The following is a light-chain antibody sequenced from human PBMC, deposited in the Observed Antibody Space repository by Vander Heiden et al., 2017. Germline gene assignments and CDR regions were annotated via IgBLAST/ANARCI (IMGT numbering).Light chain of an antibody. CDR2: RNN. CDR1: SPNIGSNY. CDR3: ATWDGSLSGVV. V-gene: IGLV1-47*01. J-gene: IGLJ2*01. Sequence: QSVLTQTPSASGTPGQRAPISCSGRSPNIGSNYVYWYQHFPGTAPKLLIYRNNQRPSGVPDRFSGSKSGTSASLAISGLRSEDEADYYCATWDGSLSGVVFGGGTKLTVL.